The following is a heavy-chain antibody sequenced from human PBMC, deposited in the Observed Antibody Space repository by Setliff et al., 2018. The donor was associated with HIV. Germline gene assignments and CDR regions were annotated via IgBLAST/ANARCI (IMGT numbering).Heavy chain of an antibody. CDR3: ARAWAMQQLVPAY. D-gene: IGHD6-6*01. J-gene: IGHJ4*02. V-gene: IGHV3-20*04. CDR2: MSWNGDRI. Sequence: GGSLRLSCTSSGFNFDDFGMAWVRQAPGKGLQWVSGMSWNGDRILYADSVKGRFTISRDNSKNTLNLQMNSLRVEDTAIYYCARAWAMQQLVPAYWGQGTLVTVSS. CDR1: GFNFDDFG.